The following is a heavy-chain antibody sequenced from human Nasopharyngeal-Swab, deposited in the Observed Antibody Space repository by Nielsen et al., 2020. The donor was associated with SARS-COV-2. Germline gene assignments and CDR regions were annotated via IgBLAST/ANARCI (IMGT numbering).Heavy chain of an antibody. CDR2: ISSSSSYI. D-gene: IGHD3-22*01. CDR1: GFTFSSYS. V-gene: IGHV3-21*01. CDR3: ARDSYDSSGYYYVYYFDY. Sequence: GGSLRLSCAASGFTFSSYSMNWVRQAPGKGLEWVSSISSSSSYIYYADSVKGRFTISRDNAKNSLYLQMNSLRAEDTAVYYCARDSYDSSGYYYVYYFDYWGQGTLVTVSS. J-gene: IGHJ4*02.